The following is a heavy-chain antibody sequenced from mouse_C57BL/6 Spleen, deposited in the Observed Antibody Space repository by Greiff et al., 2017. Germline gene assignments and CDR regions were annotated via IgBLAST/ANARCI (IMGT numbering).Heavy chain of an antibody. CDR3: ARFPYYDYDDYAMDY. CDR2: IYPGDGDT. Sequence: VKLQESGPELVKPGASVKISCKASGYAFSSSWMNWVKQRPGKGLEWIGRIYPGDGDTNYNGKFKGKATLTADKSSSTAYMQLSSLTSEDSAVYFCARFPYYDYDDYAMDYWGQGTSVTVSS. CDR1: GYAFSSSW. J-gene: IGHJ4*01. D-gene: IGHD2-4*01. V-gene: IGHV1-82*01.